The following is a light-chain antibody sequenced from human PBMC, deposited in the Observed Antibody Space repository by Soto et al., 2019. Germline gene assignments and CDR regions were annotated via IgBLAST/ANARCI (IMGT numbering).Light chain of an antibody. CDR1: SSNIGSYF. J-gene: IGLJ1*01. V-gene: IGLV1-44*01. CDR3: AAWDDSLNGYV. Sequence: SVLTQPPSASGTPGQRVTISCSGSSSNIGSYFVNWYQQLPGTAPKLLIYSNDQRPSGVPDRFSGSKSGTSASLAISGLQSEDEADYYCAAWDDSLNGYVFGTGTKLTVL. CDR2: SND.